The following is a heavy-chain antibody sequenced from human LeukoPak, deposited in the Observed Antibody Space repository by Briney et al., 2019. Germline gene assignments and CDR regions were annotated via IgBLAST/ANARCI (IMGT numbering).Heavy chain of an antibody. Sequence: GGSLRLSCAASGFTFSNYAMYWVRQAPGRGLEYVSAISTNGGSTDYANSVKGGFTISRDNSDNRVFLQMGTLRAEDMAVYYCARGGYYDSSGSFDYWGQGILVTVSS. CDR2: ISTNGGST. CDR3: ARGGYYDSSGSFDY. J-gene: IGHJ4*02. D-gene: IGHD3-22*01. V-gene: IGHV3-64*01. CDR1: GFTFSNYA.